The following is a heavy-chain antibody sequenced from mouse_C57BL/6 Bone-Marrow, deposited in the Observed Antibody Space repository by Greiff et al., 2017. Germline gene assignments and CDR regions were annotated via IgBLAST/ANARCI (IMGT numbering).Heavy chain of an antibody. Sequence: EVQVVESGGDLVKPGGSLKLSCAASGFTFSSYGMSWVRQTPDKRLAWVATISSGGSYTSYPDSVKGRFPISRDNAKNTLYLQMSSLKSEDTAMYYCARRPERYGSSYGYWYFDVWGTGTTVTVSS. D-gene: IGHD1-1*01. CDR1: GFTFSSYG. CDR2: ISSGGSYT. J-gene: IGHJ1*03. CDR3: ARRPERYGSSYGYWYFDV. V-gene: IGHV5-6*01.